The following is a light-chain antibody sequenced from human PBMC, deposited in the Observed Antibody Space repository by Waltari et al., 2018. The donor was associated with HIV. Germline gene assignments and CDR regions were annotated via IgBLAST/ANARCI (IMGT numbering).Light chain of an antibody. CDR2: KAS. CDR3: QQRTNWPPYS. Sequence: DIQMTQSPSTLSASVGDRVTITCRASQSISSWLAWYRQKPGKAPNLLIYKASSLENGVPSRFSGSGSGTEFTLTISSLQPDDFAVYYCQQRTNWPPYSFGQGTKLEIK. J-gene: IGKJ2*03. V-gene: IGKV1-5*03. CDR1: QSISSW.